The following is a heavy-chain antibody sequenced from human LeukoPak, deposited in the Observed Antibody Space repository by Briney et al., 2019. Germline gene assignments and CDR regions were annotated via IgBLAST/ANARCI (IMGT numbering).Heavy chain of an antibody. J-gene: IGHJ6*03. CDR1: GYTFTSYD. V-gene: IGHV1-8*01. CDR3: ARDSPSERSGYFGYYYYMDV. CDR2: MNPNSGNT. D-gene: IGHD3-3*01. Sequence: ASVKVSCKASGYTFTSYDINWVRQATGQGLEWMGWMNPNSGNTGYAQKFQGRVTMTRNTSISTAYMELSSLRSEDTALYYCARDSPSERSGYFGYYYYMDVWGKGTTVTVSS.